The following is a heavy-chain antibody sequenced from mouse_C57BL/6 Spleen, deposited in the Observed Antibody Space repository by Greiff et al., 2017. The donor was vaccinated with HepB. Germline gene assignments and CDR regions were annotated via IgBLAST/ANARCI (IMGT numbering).Heavy chain of an antibody. D-gene: IGHD2-5*01. V-gene: IGHV5-4*03. CDR3: ARGVDSNYDYFDC. Sequence: EVKLMESGGGLVKPGGSLKLSCAASGFTFSSYAMSWVRQTPEKRLEWVATISDGGSYTYYPDNVKGRYTISRDNAKNNLYLQMSHLKSEDTAMYYCARGVDSNYDYFDCWGQGTTLTVSS. CDR1: GFTFSSYA. CDR2: ISDGGSYT. J-gene: IGHJ2*01.